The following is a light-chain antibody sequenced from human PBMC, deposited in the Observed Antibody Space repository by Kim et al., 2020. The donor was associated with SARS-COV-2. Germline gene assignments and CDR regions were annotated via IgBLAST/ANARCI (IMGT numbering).Light chain of an antibody. J-gene: IGKJ4*01. CDR3: QHYSGYPLT. CDR2: TAS. CDR1: QSISSW. Sequence: DIQMTQSLSTLSASVGDRVTITCRASQSISSWLAWYQQRPGKAPKLLIYTASTLEYGVPSRFSGSGSGTEFTLTISSLQPEDFATYFCQHYSGYPLTFGGGTKVDIK. V-gene: IGKV1-5*03.